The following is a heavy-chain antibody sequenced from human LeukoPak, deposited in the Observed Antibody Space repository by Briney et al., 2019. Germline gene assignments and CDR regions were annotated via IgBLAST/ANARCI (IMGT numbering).Heavy chain of an antibody. CDR3: ARHDVVGATTGLRSDAFDI. CDR2: IYYSGST. V-gene: IGHV4-39*01. CDR1: GGSISSSSYY. D-gene: IGHD1-26*01. Sequence: SETLSLTCTVSGGSISSSSYYWGWIRQPPGKGLEWIGSIYYSGSTYYNPSLKSRVTISVDTSKNQLSLKLSSVTAADTAVYYCARHDVVGATTGLRSDAFDIWGQGTMVTVSS. J-gene: IGHJ3*02.